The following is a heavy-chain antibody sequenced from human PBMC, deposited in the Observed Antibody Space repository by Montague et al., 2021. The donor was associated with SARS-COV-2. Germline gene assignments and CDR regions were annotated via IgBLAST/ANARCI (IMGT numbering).Heavy chain of an antibody. V-gene: IGHV4-59*08. CDR1: GGSINGYY. CDR3: ARLRTGSYVFDY. D-gene: IGHD1-26*01. Sequence: SETLSLTCTVSGGSINGYYWSWIRQSPGKGLDWIGYIHYTGNANXNPSLKCRVTISLDTSKSQFSLRLSSVTAADTAVYSCARLRTGSYVFDYWGQGTLVTVSS. J-gene: IGHJ4*02. CDR2: IHYTGNA.